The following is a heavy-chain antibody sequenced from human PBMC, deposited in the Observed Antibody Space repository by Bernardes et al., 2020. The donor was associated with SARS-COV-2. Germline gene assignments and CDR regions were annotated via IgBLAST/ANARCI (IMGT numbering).Heavy chain of an antibody. CDR2: IKRDGTEP. Sequence: GGSLRLSCAGSGFDFSDSWMTWVRQAPGKGLEWVANIKRDGTEPYYVESVKGRYTISRDNGNNLVFLQMHSLRAEDTAIFYCARSAGMDVWGQGTMVTVS. CDR1: GFDFSDSW. V-gene: IGHV3-7*03. J-gene: IGHJ6*02. CDR3: ARSAGMDV.